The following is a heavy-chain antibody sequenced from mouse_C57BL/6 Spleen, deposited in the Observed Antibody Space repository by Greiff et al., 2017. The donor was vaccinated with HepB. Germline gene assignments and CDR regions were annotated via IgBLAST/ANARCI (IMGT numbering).Heavy chain of an antibody. J-gene: IGHJ3*01. Sequence: DVRLVESGGGLVKPGGSLKLSCAASGFTFSDYGMHWVRQAPEKGLEWVAYISSGSSTIYYADTVKGRFTISRDNAKNTLFLQMTSLRSEDTAMYYCASFNWDWFAYWGQGTLVTVSA. CDR2: ISSGSSTI. CDR3: ASFNWDWFAY. CDR1: GFTFSDYG. D-gene: IGHD4-1*01. V-gene: IGHV5-17*01.